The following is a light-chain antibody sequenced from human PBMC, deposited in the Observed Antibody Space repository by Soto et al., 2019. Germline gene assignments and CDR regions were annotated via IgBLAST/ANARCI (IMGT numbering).Light chain of an antibody. Sequence: DIQMTQSPSTLSSSIGDXFXITCRASESISGWLAWYQQKPGKAPKLLIYKVSSLESGVPSRFSGTGSETEFTLTIGSLQPEDFATYYCLQHNSYPRTFGPGTKVDVK. CDR3: LQHNSYPRT. J-gene: IGKJ3*01. CDR1: ESISGW. V-gene: IGKV1-5*03. CDR2: KVS.